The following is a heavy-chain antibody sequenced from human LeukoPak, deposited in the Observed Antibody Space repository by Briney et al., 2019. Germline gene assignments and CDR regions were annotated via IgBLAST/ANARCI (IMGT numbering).Heavy chain of an antibody. CDR2: ISAYNGNT. D-gene: IGHD2/OR15-2a*01. V-gene: IGHV1-18*01. CDR1: GYTFTSYG. J-gene: IGHJ4*02. CDR3: ARDNSKVYYFDY. Sequence: ASVKVSCKASGYTFTSYGISWVRPAPGQGLEWMGWISAYNGNTNYAQKLQGRVTMTTDTSTSTAYMELRSLRSDDTAVYYCARDNSKVYYFDYWGQGTLVTVSS.